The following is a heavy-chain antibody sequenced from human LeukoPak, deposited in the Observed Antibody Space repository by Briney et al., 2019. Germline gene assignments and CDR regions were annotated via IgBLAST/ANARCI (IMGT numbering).Heavy chain of an antibody. CDR1: GYTFTGYY. CDR3: ARHRERGGTYLNY. CDR2: INPNSGGT. V-gene: IGHV1-2*02. D-gene: IGHD1-26*01. J-gene: IGHJ4*02. Sequence: ASVKVSCKASGYTFTGYYMHWVRQAPGQGLEWMGWINPNSGGTNYAQKFQGRVTMTRDTSISTAYMELSRLRSDDTAVYYCARHRERGGTYLNYWGQGTLVTVSS.